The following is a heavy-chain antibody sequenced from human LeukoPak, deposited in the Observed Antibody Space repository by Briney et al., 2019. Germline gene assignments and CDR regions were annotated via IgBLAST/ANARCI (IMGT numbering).Heavy chain of an antibody. CDR2: IYHSGST. J-gene: IGHJ4*02. D-gene: IGHD4-17*01. V-gene: IGHV4-39*07. CDR3: AQRSPNYGDYVEAGFDYFDY. Sequence: PSETLSLTCTVSGGSISSSSYYWGWIRQPPGKGLEWIGSIYHSGSTYYNPSLKSRVTISVDTSKNQFSLKLSSVTAADTAVYYCAQRSPNYGDYVEAGFDYFDYWAKEPLVTSSS. CDR1: GGSISSSSYY.